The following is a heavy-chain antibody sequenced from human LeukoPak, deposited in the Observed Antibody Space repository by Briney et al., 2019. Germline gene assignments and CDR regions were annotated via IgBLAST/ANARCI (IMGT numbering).Heavy chain of an antibody. CDR1: GFTFSSYG. CDR3: ARDRIVVVPAAINYGMDV. J-gene: IGHJ6*02. V-gene: IGHV3-33*01. CDR2: IWYDGSNK. D-gene: IGHD2-2*02. Sequence: GGSLRLSCTASGFTFSSYGMHWVRQAPGKGLEWVAVIWYDGSNKYYADSVKGRFTISRDNSKNTLYLQMNSLRAEDTAVYYCARDRIVVVPAAINYGMDVWGQGTTVTVSS.